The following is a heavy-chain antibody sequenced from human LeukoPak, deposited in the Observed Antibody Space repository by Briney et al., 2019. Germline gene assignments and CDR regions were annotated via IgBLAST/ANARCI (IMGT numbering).Heavy chain of an antibody. CDR1: GGTFSSYA. D-gene: IGHD5-18*01. CDR2: IIPIFGTA. Sequence: ASVKLSCKASGGTFSSYAISWVRQAPGQGLEWMGGIIPIFGTANYAQKFQGRVTITTDESTSTAYMELSSLRSEDTAVYYCAREADTAMYSWFDPWGQGTLVTVSS. CDR3: AREADTAMYSWFDP. J-gene: IGHJ5*02. V-gene: IGHV1-69*05.